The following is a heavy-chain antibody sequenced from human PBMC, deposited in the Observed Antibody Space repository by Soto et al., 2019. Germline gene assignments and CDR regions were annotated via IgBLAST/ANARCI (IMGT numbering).Heavy chain of an antibody. V-gene: IGHV4-59*12. J-gene: IGHJ4*02. Sequence: SETLSLTCTVSGGTISSYYWSWIRQPPGKGLEWIAYIYYSGSTKYNPSLKSRVTISVDTSKNQFSLKLTSVTAADTAVYYCARDKITGLFDYWGQGALVTVAS. CDR1: GGTISSYY. CDR2: IYYSGST. CDR3: ARDKITGLFDY. D-gene: IGHD2-8*02.